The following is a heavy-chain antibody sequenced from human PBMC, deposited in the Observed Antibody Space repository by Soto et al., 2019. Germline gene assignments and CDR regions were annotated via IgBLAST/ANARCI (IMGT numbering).Heavy chain of an antibody. CDR1: GLTVSSSQ. Sequence: EVHLVESGGGVVQSGESLRLSCAASGLTVSSSQMSWVRQAPGKGLEWVSVIFSGGSEYYADSVKGRFTISRDTSKNTLYLQMNSLRVEDTAVYYCARDSAASFDYWGQGTLVTVSS. V-gene: IGHV3-66*01. D-gene: IGHD2-15*01. CDR2: IFSGGSE. CDR3: ARDSAASFDY. J-gene: IGHJ4*02.